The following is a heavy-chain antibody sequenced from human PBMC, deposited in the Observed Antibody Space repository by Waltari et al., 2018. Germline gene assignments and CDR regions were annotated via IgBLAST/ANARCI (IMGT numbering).Heavy chain of an antibody. V-gene: IGHV1-46*01. D-gene: IGHD2-15*01. J-gene: IGHJ5*02. CDR2: INPSDDST. CDR1: GYIFTSYP. CDR3: ARSLPRGYCSSGICPNWFDP. Sequence: QVQLVQSGAEVKKPGASVKVSCKASGYIFTSYPIHWVRQAPGQGLEWMGIINPSDDSTTYAQKFQGRVTMTRDTSTSTVYMELSSLRSEDTAVYYCARSLPRGYCSSGICPNWFDPWGQGILVTVSS.